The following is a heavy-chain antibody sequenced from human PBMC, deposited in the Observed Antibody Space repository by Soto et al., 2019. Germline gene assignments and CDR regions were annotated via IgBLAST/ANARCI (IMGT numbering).Heavy chain of an antibody. CDR1: GFSITTYW. Sequence: EVQLVESGGGLVQPGGSLRISCAVSGFSITTYWMSWVRQAPGKGLQWVASIKQDGSEIYYLDSVRGRFTISRDSAENSLHLLMNSLSAEDTGVYFCARDVGFDYVNWGQGTLGTVSS. CDR2: IKQDGSEI. V-gene: IGHV3-7*01. CDR3: ARDVGFDYVN. J-gene: IGHJ4*02. D-gene: IGHD3-16*01.